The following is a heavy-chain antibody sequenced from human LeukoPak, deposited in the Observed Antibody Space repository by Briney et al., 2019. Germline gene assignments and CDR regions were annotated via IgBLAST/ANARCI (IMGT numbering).Heavy chain of an antibody. D-gene: IGHD3-3*01. CDR3: ASGNVLRFLEFDP. CDR2: INPNSGGT. Sequence: ASVKDSCKASGYTFTGYYMHWVRQAPGQGLEWMGWINPNSGGTNYAQKFQGRVTMTRDTSISTAYMELSRLRSDDTAVYYCASGNVLRFLEFDPWGQGTLVTVSS. CDR1: GYTFTGYY. V-gene: IGHV1-2*02. J-gene: IGHJ5*02.